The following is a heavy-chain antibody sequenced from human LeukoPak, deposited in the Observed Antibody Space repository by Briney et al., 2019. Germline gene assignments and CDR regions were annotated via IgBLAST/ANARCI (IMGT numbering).Heavy chain of an antibody. V-gene: IGHV4-34*01. CDR3: ASTYCDALTASNIRTAY. CDR1: GASFSGYF. J-gene: IGHJ4*02. Sequence: SETLSLTCAVYGASFSGYFWTWIRQPPGKGLEWIGEISHSGRANYNPSLQSRVTISVDTSMNQFFLQLTSVTAADTAVYYCASTYCDALTASNIRTAYWGQGTLVTVSS. CDR2: ISHSGRA. D-gene: IGHD3-9*01.